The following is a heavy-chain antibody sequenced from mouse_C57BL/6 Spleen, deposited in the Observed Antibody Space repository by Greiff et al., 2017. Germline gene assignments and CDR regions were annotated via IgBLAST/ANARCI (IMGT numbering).Heavy chain of an antibody. J-gene: IGHJ4*01. CDR3: ASLIYFDAMDY. Sequence: QVQLQQPGAELVKPGASVKLSCKASGYTFTSYWMHWVKQRPGQGLEWIGMIHPNSGSTNYNEKFKSKATLTVDKSSSTAYMQRSSLTSEDSAVYYCASLIYFDAMDYWGQGTSVTVSS. CDR2: IHPNSGST. CDR1: GYTFTSYW. V-gene: IGHV1-64*01. D-gene: IGHD2-1*01.